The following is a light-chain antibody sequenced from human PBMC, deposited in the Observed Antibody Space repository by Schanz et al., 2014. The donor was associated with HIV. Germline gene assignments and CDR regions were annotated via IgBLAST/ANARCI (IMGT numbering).Light chain of an antibody. CDR1: QSVSTRS. CDR3: QQFGISPPWT. J-gene: IGKJ1*01. V-gene: IGKV3-20*01. CDR2: GAS. Sequence: ETVMTQSPATLSVFPGEGVTLSCRASQSVSTRSAWYQQRPGQPPRLLIYGASSRATGIPDRFSGSGSGTDFTLTISGLEPEDFAVYYCQQFGISPPWTFGQGTKVEI.